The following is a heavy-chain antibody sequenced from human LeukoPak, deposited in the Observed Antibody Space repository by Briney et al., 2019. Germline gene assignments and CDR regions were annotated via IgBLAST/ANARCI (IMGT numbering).Heavy chain of an antibody. CDR3: ARDQEQWLNAFDI. CDR1: GGSIGSYY. D-gene: IGHD6-19*01. V-gene: IGHV4-59*12. CDR2: IYYSGST. J-gene: IGHJ3*02. Sequence: SETLSLTCSVSGGSIGSYYWSWIRQPPGKGLEWIGYIYYSGSTNYNPSLKSRVTMSVDTSKNQFSLKLSSVTAADTAVYYCARDQEQWLNAFDIWGQGTMVTVSS.